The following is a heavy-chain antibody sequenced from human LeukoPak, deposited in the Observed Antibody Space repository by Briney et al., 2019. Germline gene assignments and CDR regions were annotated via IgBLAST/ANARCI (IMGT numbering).Heavy chain of an antibody. CDR2: ISPTGSTT. J-gene: IGHJ4*02. CDR3: ARGPNSNWSGLDF. D-gene: IGHD6-6*01. V-gene: IGHV3-74*01. Sequence: GGSLRLSCTASGLSFSGHWMHWARQLPGKGLVWVSRISPTGSTTSYADSVKGRFTVSRDNAKNTLYLQVNNLRAEDTAVYYCARGPNSNWSGLDFWGQGTLLTVSS. CDR1: GLSFSGHW.